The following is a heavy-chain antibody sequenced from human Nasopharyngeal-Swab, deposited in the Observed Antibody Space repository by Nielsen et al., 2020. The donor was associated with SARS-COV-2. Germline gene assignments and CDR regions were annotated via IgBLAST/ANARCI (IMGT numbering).Heavy chain of an antibody. V-gene: IGHV1-2*02. J-gene: IGHJ6*02. CDR3: ATRGEVVVAATGYYYYGMDV. D-gene: IGHD2-15*01. CDR2: INPNSGGT. Sequence: ASVKVSCKASGYTFTSYGISWVRQAPAQGLEWVGWINPNSGGTNYAQKFQGRVTMTRDTSISTAYMELSRLRSDDTAVYYCATRGEVVVAATGYYYYGMDVWGQGTTVTVSS. CDR1: GYTFTSYG.